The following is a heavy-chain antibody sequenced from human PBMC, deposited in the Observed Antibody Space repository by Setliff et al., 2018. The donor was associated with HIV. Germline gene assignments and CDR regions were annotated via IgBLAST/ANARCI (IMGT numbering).Heavy chain of an antibody. CDR3: ARLRHYYDSFWVLWRENYFDS. CDR1: GGSISEYY. D-gene: IGHD3-22*01. Sequence: PSETLSLTCTVSGGSISEYYWSWIRQPPGKGLEWIGYIDYSGSTNYNASLKSRLTMSIDTSKSQFSLKLSSVTAADTAVYYCARLRHYYDSFWVLWRENYFDSWGRGTLVTVSS. V-gene: IGHV4-59*08. J-gene: IGHJ4*01. CDR2: IDYSGST.